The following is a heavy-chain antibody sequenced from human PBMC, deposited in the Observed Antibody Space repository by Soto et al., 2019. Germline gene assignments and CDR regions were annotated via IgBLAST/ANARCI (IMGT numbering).Heavy chain of an antibody. V-gene: IGHV1-2*04. CDR2: INPNSGGT. Sequence: ASVKVSCKASGYTFTGYYMHWVRQAPGQGLEWMGWINPNSGGTNYAQKFQGWVTMTRDTSISTAYMELSRLRSDDTAVYYCARDFNTAMAHQYYYHGMDVWGQGTTVTV. D-gene: IGHD5-18*01. J-gene: IGHJ6*02. CDR1: GYTFTGYY. CDR3: ARDFNTAMAHQYYYHGMDV.